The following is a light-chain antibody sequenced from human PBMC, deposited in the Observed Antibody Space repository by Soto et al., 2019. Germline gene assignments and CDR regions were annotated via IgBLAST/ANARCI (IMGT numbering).Light chain of an antibody. J-gene: IGKJ2*01. CDR2: GAS. CDR1: QSVSRN. V-gene: IGKV3-15*01. CDR3: QQYGDWPPET. Sequence: EVVLTQSPATLSVSPGDRATLSCRASQSVSRNLAWYQQKPGQAPRLLIYGASTRATGVPARFRGSGSATEFTLSISSLQSEDVAVYYCQQYGDWPPETFGQGTKLEI.